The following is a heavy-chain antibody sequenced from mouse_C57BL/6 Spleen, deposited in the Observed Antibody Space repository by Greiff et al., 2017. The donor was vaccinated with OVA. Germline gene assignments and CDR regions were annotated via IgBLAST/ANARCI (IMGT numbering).Heavy chain of an antibody. CDR1: GFTFSNYW. CDR3: TSWGY. J-gene: IGHJ2*01. CDR2: IRLKSDNYAT. Sequence: EVQLQESGGGLVQPGGSMKLSCVASGFTFSNYWMNWVRQSPEKGLEWVAQIRLKSDNYATHYAESVKGRFTISRDDSKSSVYLQMNNLRAEDTGIYYCTSWGYWGQGTTLTVSS. V-gene: IGHV6-3*01.